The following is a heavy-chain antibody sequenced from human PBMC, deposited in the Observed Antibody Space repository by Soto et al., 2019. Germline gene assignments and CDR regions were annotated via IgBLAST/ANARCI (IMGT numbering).Heavy chain of an antibody. V-gene: IGHV6-1*01. D-gene: IGHD6-13*01. CDR1: GDSVSSNSAA. CDR2: TYYRSKWYN. Sequence: SQTLSLTRAISGDSVSSNSAAWNWIRQSPSRGLEWLGRTYYRSKWYNDYAVSVKSRITINPDTSKNQFSLQLNSVTPEDTAVYYCARGLWTAAGIVYYYGMDVWGQGTTVTVSS. J-gene: IGHJ6*02. CDR3: ARGLWTAAGIVYYYGMDV.